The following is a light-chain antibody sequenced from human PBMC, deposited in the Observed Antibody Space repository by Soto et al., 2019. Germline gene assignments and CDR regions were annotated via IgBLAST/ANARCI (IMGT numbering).Light chain of an antibody. Sequence: DIQMTPSPSPPSSSVREKVTLTFPASQSISSWLAWYQQKPGKAPKLLIYDASSLESGVPSRFSGSGSGTEFTLTISSLQPDDFATYYCQQYNSYSPTFGQGTKV. V-gene: IGKV1-5*01. J-gene: IGKJ1*01. CDR3: QQYNSYSPT. CDR1: QSISSW. CDR2: DAS.